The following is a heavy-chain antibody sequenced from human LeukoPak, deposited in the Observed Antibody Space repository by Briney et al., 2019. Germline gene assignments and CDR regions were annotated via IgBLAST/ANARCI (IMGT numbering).Heavy chain of an antibody. Sequence: SETLSLTCSVSGGSINNYYWSWIRQPPGKGLEWIGYIYYSGSTNYNPSLKSRVTMSIDTFKTQFSLKLTSVTAADTAVYYCARGRGNYGDYYLDYWGQGTLVTVSS. CDR1: GGSINNYY. D-gene: IGHD4-17*01. CDR3: ARGRGNYGDYYLDY. V-gene: IGHV4-59*01. J-gene: IGHJ4*02. CDR2: IYYSGST.